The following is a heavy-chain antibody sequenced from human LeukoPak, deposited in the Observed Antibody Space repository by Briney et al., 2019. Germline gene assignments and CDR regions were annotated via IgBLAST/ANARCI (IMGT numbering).Heavy chain of an antibody. Sequence: GGSLGLSCAASGYTFRSYWMGWVRQTPGKGLEWLANINEDGSTTYYVDSAKGRFTISRNNADNSLYLQMNSLRAEDTAVYYCARDATRGGDFDSWGQGTLVTVSS. CDR3: ARDATRGGDFDS. CDR1: GYTFRSYW. D-gene: IGHD2-15*01. J-gene: IGHJ4*02. V-gene: IGHV3-7*01. CDR2: INEDGSTT.